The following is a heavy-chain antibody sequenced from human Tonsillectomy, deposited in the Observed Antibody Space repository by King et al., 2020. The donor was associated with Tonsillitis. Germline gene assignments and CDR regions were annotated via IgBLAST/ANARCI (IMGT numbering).Heavy chain of an antibody. CDR3: ASDKSVQLLWFGEKYYYYGMDV. Sequence: VQLVESGGGLVQPGGSLRLSCAASGFTFSSYWMSWVRQAPGKGLEWVANIKQDGSEKYYVDSVKGRFTISRDNAKNSLYMQMNSLRAEDTAVYYCASDKSVQLLWFGEKYYYYGMDVWVQGTTVTVSS. CDR2: IKQDGSEK. D-gene: IGHD3-10*01. CDR1: GFTFSSYW. J-gene: IGHJ6*02. V-gene: IGHV3-7*03.